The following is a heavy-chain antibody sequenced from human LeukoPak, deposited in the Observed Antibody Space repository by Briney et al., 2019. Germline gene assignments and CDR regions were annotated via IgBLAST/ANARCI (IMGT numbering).Heavy chain of an antibody. Sequence: GGSLRLSCAASGFTVSSNYMSWVRQAPGKGLEWVPVIYSGGSTYYADSVKGRFTISRDNSKNTLYLQMNSLRAEDTAVYYCARAYGSGSYVDYWGQGTLVTVSS. CDR1: GFTVSSNY. CDR2: IYSGGST. J-gene: IGHJ4*02. D-gene: IGHD3-10*01. V-gene: IGHV3-66*01. CDR3: ARAYGSGSYVDY.